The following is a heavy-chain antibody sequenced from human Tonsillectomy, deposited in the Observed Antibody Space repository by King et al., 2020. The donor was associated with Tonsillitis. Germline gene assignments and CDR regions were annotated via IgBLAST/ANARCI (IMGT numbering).Heavy chain of an antibody. CDR2: ISNGGGTS. CDR1: GFTFNNYA. J-gene: IGHJ2*01. CDR3: AKDLEDGDYGFSRYFDL. Sequence: VQLVQSGGGLVQPGGSLRLVCAASGFTFNNYAMSWVRQAPGKGLEWVSGISNGGGTSYYADSVKGRFTISRDKSKNTLYLQMNSLRAEDTAVYYCAKDLEDGDYGFSRYFDLWGRGTLVTVSS. V-gene: IGHV3-23*04. D-gene: IGHD2-21*01.